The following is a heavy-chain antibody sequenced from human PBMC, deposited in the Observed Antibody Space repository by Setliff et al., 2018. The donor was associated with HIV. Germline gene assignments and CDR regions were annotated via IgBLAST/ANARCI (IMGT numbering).Heavy chain of an antibody. D-gene: IGHD3-22*01. V-gene: IGHV3-30*02. J-gene: IGHJ6*03. CDR1: GFTFSNSW. CDR2: IRYDGSNK. Sequence: GGSLRLSCAASGFTFSNSWMHWVRQAPGKGLEWVAFIRYDGSNKYYADSVKGRFTISRDNSKNTLYLQMNSLRAEDTAVYYCAKQGSGYDYYYMDVWGKGTTVTVSS. CDR3: AKQGSGYDYYYMDV.